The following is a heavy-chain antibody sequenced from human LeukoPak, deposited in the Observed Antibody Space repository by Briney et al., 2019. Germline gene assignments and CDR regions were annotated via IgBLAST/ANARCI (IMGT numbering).Heavy chain of an antibody. D-gene: IGHD3-10*01. CDR1: GYTFTSYD. CDR2: MNPNSGNT. Sequence: ASVKVSCKASGYTFTSYDINWVRQATGQGLEWMGWMNPNSGNTGYAQKFQGRVTMTRNTSISTAYMELSSLRSEDTAVYYCARGRHGSGGVLRWFDPCGQGTLVTVSS. V-gene: IGHV1-8*01. J-gene: IGHJ5*02. CDR3: ARGRHGSGGVLRWFDP.